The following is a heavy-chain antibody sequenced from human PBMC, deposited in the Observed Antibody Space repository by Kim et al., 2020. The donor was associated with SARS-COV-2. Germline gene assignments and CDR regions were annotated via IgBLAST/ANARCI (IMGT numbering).Heavy chain of an antibody. J-gene: IGHJ4*02. V-gene: IGHV3-53*01. D-gene: IGHD5-12*01. CDR3: ARDPPDGYGHFDF. Sequence: YAASVKGQFTISRDISKNTVSLQGNGLRAEDPAVYYCARDPPDGYGHFDFWGQGTLVTVSS.